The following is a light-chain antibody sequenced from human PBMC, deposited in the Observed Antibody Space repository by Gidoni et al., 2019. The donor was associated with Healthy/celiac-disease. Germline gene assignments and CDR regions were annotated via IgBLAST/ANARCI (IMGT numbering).Light chain of an antibody. CDR1: QSISSW. CDR3: QQYNSYSCS. CDR2: KAS. J-gene: IGKJ2*04. V-gene: IGKV1-5*03. Sequence: DIQMTQSPSTLSASVGDRVTITCGASQSISSWLAWYQQKPGKAPKLLIYKASSLESGVPSRFSDSGSGTEFTLTISSLQPDDFATYYCQQYNSYSCSFGQGTKLEIK.